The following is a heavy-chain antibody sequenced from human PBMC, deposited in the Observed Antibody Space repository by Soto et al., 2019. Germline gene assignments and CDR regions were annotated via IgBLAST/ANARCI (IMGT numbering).Heavy chain of an antibody. V-gene: IGHV3-9*01. J-gene: IGHJ4*02. CDR3: VKDSESSGYLTHLDY. D-gene: IGHD3-22*01. Sequence: PGGSLRLSCVASGFTFDDYAIHGVRQTPGKGLEWVSGLTWNGEVLGYADSVKGRFTISRDNAKNSLYLEMNSLRPEDTALYYCVKDSESSGYLTHLDYWGQGTLVTVSS. CDR1: GFTFDDYA. CDR2: LTWNGEVL.